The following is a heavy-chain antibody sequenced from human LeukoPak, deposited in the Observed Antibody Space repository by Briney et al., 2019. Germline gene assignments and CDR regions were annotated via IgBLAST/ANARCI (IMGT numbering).Heavy chain of an antibody. CDR1: GFSLSSGVVG. J-gene: IGHJ4*02. D-gene: IGHD4-23*01. CDR3: THTVDYGGNPNDY. CDR2: IYWNDDK. V-gene: IGHV2-5*01. Sequence: KEAGPTLVKPTQTLTLTCTFSGFSLSSGVVGVGWIRQPPGKALEWLALIYWNDDKRYSPSLKNRLTITKDTSENQVVLTLTNMEPVDTATYYCTHTVDYGGNPNDYWGQGTLVTVSS.